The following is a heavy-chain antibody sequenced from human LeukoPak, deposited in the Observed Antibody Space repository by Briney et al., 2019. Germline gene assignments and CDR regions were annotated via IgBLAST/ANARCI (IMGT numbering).Heavy chain of an antibody. Sequence: ETLRLSCAASRFSFSNYWMHWVRQAPGKGLVWVSRVKSDGSNPSYADSVKGRFTISRDNAENMLYLQMNTLGAEDTAVYYCARDIVSGSGSLDYWGQGTLVTVSS. CDR2: VKSDGSNP. CDR3: ARDIVSGSGSLDY. D-gene: IGHD3-10*01. CDR1: RFSFSNYW. V-gene: IGHV3-74*01. J-gene: IGHJ4*02.